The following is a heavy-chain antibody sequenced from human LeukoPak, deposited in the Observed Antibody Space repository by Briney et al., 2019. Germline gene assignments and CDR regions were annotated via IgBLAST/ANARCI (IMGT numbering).Heavy chain of an antibody. Sequence: SQTLSLTCAISGDSVPSNSAAWNWIRQSPSRGLEWLGRTYYRSKWYNDYAVSVKSRITINPDTSKNQFSLQLNSVTPEDTAVYYCAREAFSGWLHYYYGMDVWGQGTTVTVSS. V-gene: IGHV6-1*01. CDR2: TYYRSKWYN. J-gene: IGHJ6*02. D-gene: IGHD6-19*01. CDR3: AREAFSGWLHYYYGMDV. CDR1: GDSVPSNSAA.